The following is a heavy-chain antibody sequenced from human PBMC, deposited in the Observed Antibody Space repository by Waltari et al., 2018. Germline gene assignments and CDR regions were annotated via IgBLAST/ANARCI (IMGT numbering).Heavy chain of an antibody. CDR2: IIPILGPA. D-gene: IGHD1-26*01. J-gene: IGHJ6*03. V-gene: IGHV1-69*12. CDR3: AGGDYSGTYYSYYYYMDV. CDR1: GGTFSSYA. Sequence: QVQLVQSGAEVKKPGSSVKVSCKASGGTFSSYAISWVRQAPGQGLEWMGAIIPILGPANYAQKFQGRVTSTADESTSTAYMELSSLRAEDTAVYYCAGGDYSGTYYSYYYYMDVWGKGTTVTISS.